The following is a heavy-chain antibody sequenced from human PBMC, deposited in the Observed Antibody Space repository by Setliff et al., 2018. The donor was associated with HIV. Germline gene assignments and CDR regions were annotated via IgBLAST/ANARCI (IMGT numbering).Heavy chain of an antibody. J-gene: IGHJ3*02. CDR3: ARESRNLGELSSNPDASDI. CDR1: GASISSYY. D-gene: IGHD3-16*02. Sequence: SETLSLTCTVSGASISSYYWSWVRQPPGKGLEWVGYIYYSGGTTYNPSLKSRVIISLDTSKNQLSLKLRSVTAADTAVYYCARESRNLGELSSNPDASDIWGQGTMVTVSS. V-gene: IGHV4-59*12. CDR2: IYYSGGT.